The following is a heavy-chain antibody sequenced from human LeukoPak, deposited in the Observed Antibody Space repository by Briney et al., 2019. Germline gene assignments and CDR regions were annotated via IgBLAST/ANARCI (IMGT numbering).Heavy chain of an antibody. D-gene: IGHD6-19*01. V-gene: IGHV3-74*01. CDR1: GFAFSSNW. Sequence: GGSLRLSCAASGFAFSSNWMHWVRQAPGKGLVWVSRVKGDGSSTSYADSVKGRFTISRDNAKNSLYLQMNSLRVEDTAFYYCAKDNRRHYTSGPNPDSLHWGQGALVTVSS. J-gene: IGHJ4*02. CDR2: VKGDGSST. CDR3: AKDNRRHYTSGPNPDSLH.